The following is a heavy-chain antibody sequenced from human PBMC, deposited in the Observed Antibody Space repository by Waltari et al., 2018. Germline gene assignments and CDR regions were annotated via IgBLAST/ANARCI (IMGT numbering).Heavy chain of an antibody. Sequence: EVQLVQSGAEVKKPGESLKISCKGSGYSFTSYWIGWVRQMPGKGLEWLGFISPVASATRYSPSFQGQVTISADKSIITAYLQWSSLQASDTAMYYCARRRGSSWSYYYYYGMDVWGQGTTVTVSS. J-gene: IGHJ6*02. D-gene: IGHD6-13*01. CDR1: GYSFTSYW. V-gene: IGHV5-51*01. CDR2: ISPVASAT. CDR3: ARRRGSSWSYYYYYGMDV.